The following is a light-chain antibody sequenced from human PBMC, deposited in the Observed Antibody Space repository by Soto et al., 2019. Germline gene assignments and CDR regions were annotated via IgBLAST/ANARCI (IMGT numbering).Light chain of an antibody. CDR3: QQYAGPPTT. CDR1: QSVSSY. CDR2: AAS. Sequence: EIVLTQSPGTLSLSPGERATLSCRASQSVSSYLAWYQQKPGQAPRLLIYAASSRATGIPDRFSGGGSGTDFTLTISRLEPEDFAVYFCQQYAGPPTTFGQGTRLEIK. V-gene: IGKV3-20*01. J-gene: IGKJ5*01.